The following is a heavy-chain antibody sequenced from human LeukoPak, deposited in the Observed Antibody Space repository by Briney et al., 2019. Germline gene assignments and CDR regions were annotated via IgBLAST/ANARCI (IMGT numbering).Heavy chain of an antibody. CDR2: VSYAGNND. CDR1: GFTLSTHV. CDR3: ARAGFGFGRFFDY. Sequence: GGSLRLSCAASGFTLSTHVMHWVCQAPGKGLEWVAAVSYAGNNDFYADSVKGRFTISRDNSKNTLFLQMNSLRAEDTAVYYCARAGFGFGRFFDYWGQGTLVTVSS. D-gene: IGHD3-16*01. J-gene: IGHJ4*02. V-gene: IGHV3-30-3*01.